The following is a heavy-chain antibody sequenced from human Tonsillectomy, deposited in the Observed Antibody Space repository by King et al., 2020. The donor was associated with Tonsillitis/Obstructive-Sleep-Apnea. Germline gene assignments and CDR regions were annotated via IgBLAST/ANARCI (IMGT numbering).Heavy chain of an antibody. CDR3: ARVMVLEAGGDAFDI. CDR2: IYYSGST. CDR1: GGSISSYF. Sequence: VQLQESGPGLVKPSETLSLTCTVSGGSISSYFWSWIRQPPGKGLEWIGYIYYSGSTNYNPSLKSRVTISVDTSKNQFSLRLSSVTAADTAVYYCARVMVLEAGGDAFDIWGQGTMVTVSS. D-gene: IGHD2-8*01. V-gene: IGHV4-59*01. J-gene: IGHJ3*02.